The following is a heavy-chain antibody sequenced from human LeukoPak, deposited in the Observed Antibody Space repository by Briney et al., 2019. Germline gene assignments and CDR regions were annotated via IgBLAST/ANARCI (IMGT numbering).Heavy chain of an antibody. V-gene: IGHV3-30*18. D-gene: IGHD3-22*01. J-gene: IGHJ4*01. CDR2: ISYDGSNQ. CDR1: EFTFSSYG. Sequence: GGSLRLSCAASEFTFSSYGMNWVRQAPGKGLEWVAVISYDGSNQYYADTVKGRFTISRDNSKNTLYLQMNGLRVEDTAVYYCAKDRLGALYYYDSSGYYRFDYWGQGTLVTVSS. CDR3: AKDRLGALYYYDSSGYYRFDY.